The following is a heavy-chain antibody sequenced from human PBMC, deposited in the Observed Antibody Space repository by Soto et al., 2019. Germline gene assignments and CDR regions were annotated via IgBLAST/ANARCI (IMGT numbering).Heavy chain of an antibody. Sequence: GASVKVSCKACGDTFTSYGISWVRQAPGQGLEWMGWISAYNGNTNYAQKLQGRVTMTTDTSTSTAYMELRSLRSDDTAVYYCAVLMVRGNDAFDIWGQGTMVTVSS. V-gene: IGHV1-18*01. D-gene: IGHD3-10*01. CDR2: ISAYNGNT. J-gene: IGHJ3*02. CDR1: GDTFTSYG. CDR3: AVLMVRGNDAFDI.